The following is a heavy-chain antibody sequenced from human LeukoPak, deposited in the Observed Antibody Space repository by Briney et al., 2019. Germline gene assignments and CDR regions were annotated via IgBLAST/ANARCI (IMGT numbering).Heavy chain of an antibody. CDR2: INHSGST. V-gene: IGHV4-34*01. Sequence: SETLSLTCAVYGGSFSGYYWSWIRQPPGKGLEWIGEINHSGSTNYNPSLKSRVTISVDTSKNQFSLKLSSVTAADTAIYYCARSGSGWFDRWGQGTLVTVSS. CDR1: GGSFSGYY. D-gene: IGHD6-19*01. CDR3: ARSGSGWFDR. J-gene: IGHJ5*02.